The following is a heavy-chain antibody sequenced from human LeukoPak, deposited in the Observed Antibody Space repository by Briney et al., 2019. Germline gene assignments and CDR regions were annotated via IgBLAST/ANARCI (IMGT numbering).Heavy chain of an antibody. CDR1: GGSFSGYY. J-gene: IGHJ4*02. Sequence: SETLPLTCAVYGGSFSGYYWSWIRQPPGKGLEWIGEINHSGSTNYNPSLKSRVTISVDTSKNQFSLKLSSVTAADTAVYYCARGRVPPPDFWSGYYSRRWVAYFDYWGQGTLVTVSS. CDR2: INHSGST. V-gene: IGHV4-34*01. CDR3: ARGRVPPPDFWSGYYSRRWVAYFDY. D-gene: IGHD3-3*01.